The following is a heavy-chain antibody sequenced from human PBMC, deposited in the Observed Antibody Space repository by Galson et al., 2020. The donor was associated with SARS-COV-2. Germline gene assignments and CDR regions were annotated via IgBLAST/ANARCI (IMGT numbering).Heavy chain of an antibody. Sequence: GGSLRLSCAASGFTFSSYAMHWVRQAPGKGLEWVAVISYDGSNKYYADSVKGRFTISRDNSKNTLDLQMNSLRAEDTAVYYCARDFRFGTTGYYYYRDVWGKGTTVTVSS. J-gene: IGHJ6*03. CDR1: GFTFSSYA. D-gene: IGHD1-7*01. CDR3: ARDFRFGTTGYYYYRDV. V-gene: IGHV3-30*01. CDR2: ISYDGSNK.